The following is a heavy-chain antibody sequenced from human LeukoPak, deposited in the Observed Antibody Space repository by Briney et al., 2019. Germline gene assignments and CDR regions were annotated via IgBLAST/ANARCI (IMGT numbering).Heavy chain of an antibody. CDR2: ISSNGGST. CDR1: GFTFSSYA. CDR3: ARTTVVTPVYYYYGMDV. J-gene: IGHJ6*02. V-gene: IGHV3-64*01. D-gene: IGHD4-23*01. Sequence: GSLRLSCAVSGFTFSSYAMHWVRQAPGKGLEYVSAISSNGGSTYYAKSVKGRFTISRDNSKNTLYLHMGSLRAEDMAVYYCARTTVVTPVYYYYGMDVWGQGTTVTVSS.